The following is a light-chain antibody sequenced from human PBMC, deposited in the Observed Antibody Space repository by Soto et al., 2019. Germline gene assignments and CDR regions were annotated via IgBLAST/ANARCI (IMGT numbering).Light chain of an antibody. V-gene: IGKV1-5*03. J-gene: IGKJ4*01. CDR3: QQYECYPMT. CDR1: QSISSW. CDR2: KAS. Sequence: DSQMTQYPSTLSASIGDRVTITCRAGQSISSWLAWYQQKPGKAPKLLISKASTLQSGVPPRFSGSGSGTEFALTISSLQPDDYAAYYGQQYECYPMTFGGGTKVEIK.